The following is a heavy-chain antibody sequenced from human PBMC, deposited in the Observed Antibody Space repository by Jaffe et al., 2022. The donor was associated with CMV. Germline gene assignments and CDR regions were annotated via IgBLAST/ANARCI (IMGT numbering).Heavy chain of an antibody. J-gene: IGHJ4*02. D-gene: IGHD2-21*02. CDR1: GFTFSSFA. CDR2: IFYDGSNK. Sequence: QVQLVDSGGGVVQPGRSLRLSCAASGFTFSSFAMHWVRQAPGKGLEWVAVIFYDGSNKHYADSVKGRFTISRDNSKNTLFLQMDSLRAEDTAVYYCAKTASFDYFDYWGQGILVTVSS. V-gene: IGHV3-30*18. CDR3: AKTASFDYFDY.